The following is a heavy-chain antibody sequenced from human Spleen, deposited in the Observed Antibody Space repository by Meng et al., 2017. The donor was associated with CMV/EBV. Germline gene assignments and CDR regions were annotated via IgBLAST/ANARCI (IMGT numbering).Heavy chain of an antibody. D-gene: IGHD4-17*01. Sequence: QRSAGKAYGDNCKDDGRGGVRQRHGKGLEGVGIIYHEDPDNRYSPSFQGQVTISADNSSNTAYRQWRSLKASDTARYYCARQDYAYWGQGTLVTVSS. CDR3: ARQDYAY. V-gene: IGHV5-51*01. CDR2: IYHEDPDN. J-gene: IGHJ4*02. CDR1: GDNCKDDG.